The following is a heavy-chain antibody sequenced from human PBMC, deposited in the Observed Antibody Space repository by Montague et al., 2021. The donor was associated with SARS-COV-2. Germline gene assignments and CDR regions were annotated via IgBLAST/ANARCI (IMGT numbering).Heavy chain of an antibody. D-gene: IGHD2/OR15-2a*01. CDR2: MYETGNM. CDR1: SGSLSNYY. J-gene: IGHJ4*02. CDR3: ARNMAY. Sequence: SETLSLTCTVSSGSLSNYYWSWIRQSPDKGLEWIGYMYETGNMIYNPSPRSRVSISADTSKSQFSLRLTSVTAADSARYYCARNMAYWGQGVLVTV. V-gene: IGHV4-4*09.